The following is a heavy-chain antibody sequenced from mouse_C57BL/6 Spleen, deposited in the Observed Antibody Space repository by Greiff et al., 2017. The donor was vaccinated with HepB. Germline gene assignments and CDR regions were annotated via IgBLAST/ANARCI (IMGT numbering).Heavy chain of an antibody. CDR1: GFNIKDYY. J-gene: IGHJ2*01. CDR3: ARFSYYDYIDY. D-gene: IGHD2-4*01. V-gene: IGHV14-2*01. Sequence: VQLQQSGAELVKPGASVKLSCTASGFNIKDYYMHWVKQRTEQGLEWIGRIDPEDGETKYASKFQGKATITADTSSNTAYLQLSSLTSEDTAVYYCARFSYYDYIDYWGQGTTLTVSS. CDR2: IDPEDGET.